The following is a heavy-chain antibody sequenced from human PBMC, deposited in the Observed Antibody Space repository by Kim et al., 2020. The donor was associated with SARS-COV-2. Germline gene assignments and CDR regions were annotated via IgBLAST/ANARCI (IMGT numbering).Heavy chain of an antibody. J-gene: IGHJ4*01. CDR2: IWYDGSNK. CDR3: ARDDYDFWSGYYTRDY. V-gene: IGHV3-33*01. D-gene: IGHD3-3*01. Sequence: GGSLRLSCAASGFTFSSYAMHWVRQAPGKGLEWVALIWYDGSNKYYADSVKGRFTISRDNSKNTLYLQMNSLRAEDTAVYYCARDDYDFWSGYYTRDYWG. CDR1: GFTFSSYA.